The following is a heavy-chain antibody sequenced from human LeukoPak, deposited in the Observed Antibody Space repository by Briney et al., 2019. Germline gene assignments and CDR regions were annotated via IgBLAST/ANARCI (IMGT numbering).Heavy chain of an antibody. V-gene: IGHV4-38-2*02. CDR2: FYHGGGT. CDR1: GYSISTGYY. J-gene: IGHJ4*02. CDR3: ARAMSIAARLRTIFDY. D-gene: IGHD6-6*01. Sequence: PSETLSLTCTVSGYSISTGYYWDWIRQPPGKGLEWIGTFYHGGGTYYNPSLKSRVTISVDTSKNQFSLNLTSVTAADTAAYYCARAMSIAARLRTIFDYWGQGTLVTVSS.